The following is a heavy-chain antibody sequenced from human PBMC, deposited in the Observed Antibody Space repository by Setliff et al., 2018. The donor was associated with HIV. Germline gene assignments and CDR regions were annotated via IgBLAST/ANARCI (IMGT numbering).Heavy chain of an antibody. D-gene: IGHD1-26*01. CDR1: GGSISNYY. J-gene: IGHJ4*02. V-gene: IGHV4-59*01. CDR3: ARLGDMEWELIGLDY. Sequence: PSETLSLTCTVSGGSISNYYWSWIRQSPEKGLERIGYIHYSGSTNYNPSLKSRVTISLDTSKNQFSLKLSSVTAADTAIYYCARLGDMEWELIGLDYWGRGTLVTVSS. CDR2: IHYSGST.